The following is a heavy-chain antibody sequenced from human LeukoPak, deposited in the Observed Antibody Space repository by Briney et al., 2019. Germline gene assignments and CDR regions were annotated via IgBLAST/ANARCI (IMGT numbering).Heavy chain of an antibody. D-gene: IGHD6-19*01. J-gene: IGHJ4*02. CDR1: GYTFTGYY. CDR2: INPNSGGT. V-gene: IGHV1-2*02. Sequence: ASVKVSCKASGYTFTGYYMHWVRQAPGQGLEWMGWINPNSGGTNYAQKFQGRVTMTRDTSISTAYMELSRLRSDDTAVYYCARVLAVADNGGFDYWGQGTLVTVSS. CDR3: ARVLAVADNGGFDY.